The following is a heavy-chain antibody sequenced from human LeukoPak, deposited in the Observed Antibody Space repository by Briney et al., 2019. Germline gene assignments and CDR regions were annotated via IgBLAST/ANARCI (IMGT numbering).Heavy chain of an antibody. CDR1: GGSFSGYY. J-gene: IGHJ4*02. CDR3: ARGSRGKNIVVVPAARVYFDY. Sequence: SETLSLTCAVYGGSFSGYYWSWIRQPPGKGLEWVGEINHSGSTNYNPSLKSRVTISVDTSKNQCSLKLSSVTAADTAVYYCARGSRGKNIVVVPAARVYFDYWGQGTLVTVSS. CDR2: INHSGST. V-gene: IGHV4-34*01. D-gene: IGHD2-2*01.